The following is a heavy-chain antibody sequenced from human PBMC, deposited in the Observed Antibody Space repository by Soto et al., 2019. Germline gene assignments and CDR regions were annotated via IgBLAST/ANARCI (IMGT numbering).Heavy chain of an antibody. Sequence: EPLSLTCTVSGGSISSSNYYWGRIRQPPGRGLEWIGSIYYSGSTYYNPSLKSRVTISVDTSKNQFSLKLSSVTAADTAVYYCARHDEYGYDFDYWGQGTLVTVSS. D-gene: IGHD5-18*01. J-gene: IGHJ4*02. CDR1: GGSISSSNYY. V-gene: IGHV4-39*01. CDR3: ARHDEYGYDFDY. CDR2: IYYSGST.